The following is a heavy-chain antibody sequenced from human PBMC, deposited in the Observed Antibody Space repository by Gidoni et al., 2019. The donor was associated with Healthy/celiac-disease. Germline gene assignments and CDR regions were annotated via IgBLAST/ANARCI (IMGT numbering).Heavy chain of an antibody. V-gene: IGHV4-61*02. J-gene: IGHJ6*02. CDR2: IYTSGST. D-gene: IGHD1-26*01. CDR3: ARDGTSIVGATTYGMDV. CDR1: GGSISSGSYY. Sequence: QVQLQESCQGLVKPSQTLSLTCTAPGGSISSGSYYWSWIRQPAGKGVEWIGRIYTSGSTKYNPSLKSRVTISVDTSKNQFSLKLSSVTAADTAVYYCARDGTSIVGATTYGMDVWGQGTTVTVSS.